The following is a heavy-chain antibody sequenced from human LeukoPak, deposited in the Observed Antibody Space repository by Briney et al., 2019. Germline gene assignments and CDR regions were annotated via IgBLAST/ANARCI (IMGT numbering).Heavy chain of an antibody. CDR2: ISLAGQT. Sequence: SETLSLTCGVSGGSISGTNWWSWVRQPPGQGLEWIGEISLAGQTNFNPSLNGRVTMSLDKSSNKLYLHLTSVTAADTAVYYCARTEQWLVRGDYWGQGTLVTVSS. D-gene: IGHD6-19*01. CDR1: GGSISGTNW. J-gene: IGHJ4*02. V-gene: IGHV4/OR15-8*02. CDR3: ARTEQWLVRGDY.